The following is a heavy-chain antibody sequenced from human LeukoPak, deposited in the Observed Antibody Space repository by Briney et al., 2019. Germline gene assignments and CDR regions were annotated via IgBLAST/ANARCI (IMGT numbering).Heavy chain of an antibody. D-gene: IGHD3-3*01. V-gene: IGHV4-4*07. CDR2: IYTSGST. CDR1: GGSISSYY. Sequence: SETLSLTCTVSGGSISSYYWSWIRQPAGKGLEWIGRIYTSGSTNYNPSLKSRVTMSVDTSKNQFSLKLSPVTAADAAVYYCAREGSYYDFWSGYPPAAFDIWGQGTMVTVSS. J-gene: IGHJ3*02. CDR3: AREGSYYDFWSGYPPAAFDI.